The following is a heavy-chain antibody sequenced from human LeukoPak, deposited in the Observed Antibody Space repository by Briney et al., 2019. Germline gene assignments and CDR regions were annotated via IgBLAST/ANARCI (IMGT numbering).Heavy chain of an antibody. D-gene: IGHD2-2*02. CDR3: ARGGRYCSSTKCYKVDWFDS. CDR2: IFYSGNT. J-gene: IGHJ5*01. CDR1: GGSISSYY. Sequence: SETLSLTCTVSGGSISSYYWSWIRQHPGKGLEWIGYIFYSGNTYYNPSLKSRVSISVDTSKNQFSLKLTSVTAADTAVYSCARGGRYCSSTKCYKVDWFDSWGQGILVTVSS. V-gene: IGHV4-59*06.